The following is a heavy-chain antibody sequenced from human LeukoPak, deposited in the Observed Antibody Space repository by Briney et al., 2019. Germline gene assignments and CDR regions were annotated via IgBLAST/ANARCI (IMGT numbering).Heavy chain of an antibody. V-gene: IGHV7-4-1*02. D-gene: IGHD6-13*01. J-gene: IGHJ4*02. CDR1: GYTFTSYA. CDR2: INTNTGNP. CDR3: ARDRSDGSWYIPIDS. Sequence: ASVKVSCKASGYTFTSYAMNWVRQAPGQGLEWMGWINTNTGNPTYAQGFTGRFVFSLDTSVNTAYLQISGLKAEDTAIYYCARDRSDGSWYIPIDSWGQGTLVTVSS.